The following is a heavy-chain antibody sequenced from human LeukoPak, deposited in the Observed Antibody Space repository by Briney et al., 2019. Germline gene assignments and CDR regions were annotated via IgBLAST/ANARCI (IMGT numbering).Heavy chain of an antibody. CDR2: IYYSGST. D-gene: IGHD3-22*01. J-gene: IGHJ4*02. Sequence: SETLSLTCAVYGGSFSGYYWSWIRQHPGKGLEWIGYIYYSGSTYYNPSLKSRVTISVDTSKNQFSLKLSSVTAADTAVYYCARDPAHYYDSSGYFDYWGQGTLVTVSS. CDR1: GGSFSGYY. CDR3: ARDPAHYYDSSGYFDY. V-gene: IGHV4-31*11.